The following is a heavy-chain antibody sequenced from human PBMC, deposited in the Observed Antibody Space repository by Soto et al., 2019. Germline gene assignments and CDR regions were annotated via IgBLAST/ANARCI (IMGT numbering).Heavy chain of an antibody. CDR1: GGSISSYY. D-gene: IGHD2-2*03. CDR3: ARWGYGYCSSTSCPGSWFDP. CDR2: IYYSGST. Sequence: PSETLSLTCTVSGGSISSYYWSWIRQPPGKGLEWIGYIYYSGSTNYNPSLKSRVTISVDTSKNQFSLKLSFVTAADMAVYYCARWGYGYCSSTSCPGSWFDPWGQGTLVTVSS. J-gene: IGHJ5*02. V-gene: IGHV4-59*01.